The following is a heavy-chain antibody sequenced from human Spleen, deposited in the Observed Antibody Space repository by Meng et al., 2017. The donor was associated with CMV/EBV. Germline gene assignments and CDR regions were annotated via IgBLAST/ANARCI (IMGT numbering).Heavy chain of an antibody. V-gene: IGHV4-34*01. D-gene: IGHD2-2*01. CDR3: ARGPEVIVVVPPTD. CDR1: GGSSRGYY. CDR2: AIHGGTT. Sequence: SETLSLTCAVYGGSSRGYYWTWIRQPPGKGLEWIGEAIHGGTTNYNPSLKNRVTMSVDTSRNQVSLKLRAVTAADTAVYYCARGPEVIVVVPPTDWGQGTLVTVSS. J-gene: IGHJ4*02.